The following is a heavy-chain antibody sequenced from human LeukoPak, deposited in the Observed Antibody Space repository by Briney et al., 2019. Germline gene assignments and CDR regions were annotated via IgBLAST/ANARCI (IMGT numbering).Heavy chain of an antibody. CDR1: GGSISSGPYY. J-gene: IGHJ4*02. CDR3: ARGGERYCSSTSCYYSEPFFDY. V-gene: IGHV4-39*07. D-gene: IGHD2-2*01. CDR2: INHSGST. Sequence: PSETLSLTCTVSGGSISSGPYYWSWIRQPPGKGLEWIGEINHSGSTNYNPSLKSRVTISVDTSKNQFSLKLSSVTAADTAVYYCARGGERYCSSTSCYYSEPFFDYWGQGTLVTVSS.